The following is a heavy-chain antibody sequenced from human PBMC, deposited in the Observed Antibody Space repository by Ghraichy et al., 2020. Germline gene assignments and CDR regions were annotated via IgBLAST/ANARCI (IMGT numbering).Heavy chain of an antibody. V-gene: IGHV3-74*01. CDR1: GFTFSTYW. D-gene: IGHD2-21*01. CDR2: IKYDGSST. CDR3: ARSDKFDY. Sequence: GGSLRLSCAASGFTFSTYWMHWVRQAPGKGLVWVSRIKYDGSSTAYADSVKGRFTISRDNAKNTLYLQMNSLRAEDTAMYYCARSDKFDYWGQGTLVTVSS. J-gene: IGHJ4*02.